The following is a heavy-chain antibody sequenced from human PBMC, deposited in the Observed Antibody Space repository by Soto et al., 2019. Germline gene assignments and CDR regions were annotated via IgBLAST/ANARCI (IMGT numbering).Heavy chain of an antibody. V-gene: IGHV3-21*01. CDR3: ARDRGIAVAGIYYYYGMDV. Sequence: GGSLRLSCAASGFTFSSYSMNWVLQAPGKGLEWVSSISSSSSYIYYADSVKGRFTISRDNAKNSLYLQMNSLRAEDTAVYYCARDRGIAVAGIYYYYGMDVWGQGTTVTVS. CDR2: ISSSSSYI. CDR1: GFTFSSYS. D-gene: IGHD6-19*01. J-gene: IGHJ6*02.